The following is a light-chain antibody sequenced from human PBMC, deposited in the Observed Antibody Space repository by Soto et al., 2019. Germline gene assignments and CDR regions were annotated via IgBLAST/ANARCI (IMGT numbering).Light chain of an antibody. Sequence: IVMTQSPATLSMSPGERATLSCRASQSLNRDLAWYQQKPGQSPRLLIYDASSRAAGIPDRFSGSGSGTDFTLTITRLEPEDFAVYHCQQYDGSPRTFGQGTKV. J-gene: IGKJ1*01. V-gene: IGKV3-20*01. CDR1: QSLNRD. CDR3: QQYDGSPRT. CDR2: DAS.